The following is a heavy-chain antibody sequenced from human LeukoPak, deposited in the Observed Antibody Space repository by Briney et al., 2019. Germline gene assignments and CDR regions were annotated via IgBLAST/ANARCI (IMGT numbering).Heavy chain of an antibody. V-gene: IGHV3-30*04. D-gene: IGHD1-7*01. Sequence: PGGSLRLSCAASGFTFSSYAMHWVRQAPGKGLEWVAVISYDGSNKYYADSVKGRFTISRDNSKNTLYLQMNSLRAEDTAVYYCAGAELELPRFFDYWGQGTLVTVSS. J-gene: IGHJ4*02. CDR3: AGAELELPRFFDY. CDR1: GFTFSSYA. CDR2: ISYDGSNK.